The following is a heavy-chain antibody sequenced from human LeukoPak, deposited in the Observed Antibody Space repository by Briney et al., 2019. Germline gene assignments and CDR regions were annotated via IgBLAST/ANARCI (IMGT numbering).Heavy chain of an antibody. J-gene: IGHJ4*02. Sequence: PGGSLRLSCAASGFTFSTYGMHWVRQAPGKGLEWVAVIYYDGSNKNYENSVKGRFTISRDNSKNTLYLQMNSLRAEDTAVYYCARDSIPSASGSYYFDNWGQGTLVTVSS. CDR2: IYYDGSNK. CDR1: GFTFSTYG. CDR3: ARDSIPSASGSYYFDN. V-gene: IGHV3-33*08. D-gene: IGHD3-10*01.